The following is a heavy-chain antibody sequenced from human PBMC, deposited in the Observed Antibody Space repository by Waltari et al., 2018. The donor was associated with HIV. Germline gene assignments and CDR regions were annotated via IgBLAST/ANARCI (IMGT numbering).Heavy chain of an antibody. CDR3: ARGGGNSVEAKGSLDY. D-gene: IGHD2-21*01. J-gene: IGHJ4*02. CDR1: GYTFTDYY. CDR2: INTTSGGT. Sequence: QVQLVQSEAEVRKPGASVTVSCKASGYTFTDYYLYWVRQALGQGLERMGRINTTSGGTKSAQKFLGRVTVTRDTSISTAYMELSTLRSDETAVYYCARGGGNSVEAKGSLDYWGPGTLVTVSS. V-gene: IGHV1-2*06.